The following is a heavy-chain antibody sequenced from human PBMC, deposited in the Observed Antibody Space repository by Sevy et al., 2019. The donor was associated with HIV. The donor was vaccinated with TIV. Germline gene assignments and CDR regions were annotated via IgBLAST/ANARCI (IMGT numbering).Heavy chain of an antibody. CDR1: GGXXSSYA. CDR3: ARDLNYYDSSGYHTFDY. CDR2: IIPIFGTA. Sequence: ASVKVSCKASGGXXSSYAISWVRQAPGQGLEWMGGIIPIFGTANYAQKFQGRVTITADESTSTAYMELSSLRSEDTAVYYCARDLNYYDSSGYHTFDYWGQGTLVTVSS. V-gene: IGHV1-69*13. D-gene: IGHD3-22*01. J-gene: IGHJ4*02.